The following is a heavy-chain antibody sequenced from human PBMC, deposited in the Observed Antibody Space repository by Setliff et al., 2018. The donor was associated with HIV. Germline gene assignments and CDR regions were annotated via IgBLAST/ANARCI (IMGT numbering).Heavy chain of an antibody. Sequence: GESLKISCKASGYRFTSYWIAWVRQMPGKGLEWMGIIYPGDSDTRYSPSFQGQVTISVDKSLDSAYLQWNTLKASDTAMYYCARAGYSSGWYGEDYWGQGTLVTVSS. CDR1: GYRFTSYW. D-gene: IGHD6-19*01. J-gene: IGHJ4*02. CDR3: ARAGYSSGWYGEDY. V-gene: IGHV5-51*03. CDR2: IYPGDSDT.